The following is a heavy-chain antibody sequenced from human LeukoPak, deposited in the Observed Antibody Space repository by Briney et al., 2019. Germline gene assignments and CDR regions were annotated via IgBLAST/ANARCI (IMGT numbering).Heavy chain of an antibody. CDR2: IYSGGST. V-gene: IGHV3-66*01. Sequence: PGGSLRLSCAASGFTVSSNYMTWVRQAPGKGLEWVSVIYSGGSTYYADSVKGRFTLSRDNSKNTLFLQMNSLRAEDTAVYYCARDVGYCSGGSCYFDYWGQGTLVTVSS. CDR3: ARDVGYCSGGSCYFDY. J-gene: IGHJ4*02. D-gene: IGHD2-15*01. CDR1: GFTVSSNY.